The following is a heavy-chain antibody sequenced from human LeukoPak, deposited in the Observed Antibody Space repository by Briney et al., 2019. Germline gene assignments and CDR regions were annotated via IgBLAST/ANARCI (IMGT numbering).Heavy chain of an antibody. CDR2: ISYDGSNK. CDR1: GFTFSSYG. Sequence: GGSLRLSCAASGFTFSSYGMHWVRQAPGKGLEWVAVISYDGSNKYYADSVKGRFTISRDNSKNTLYLQMNSLRAEDTAVYYCARDRGGRVVVTATYFDSWGQGTLVTVSS. J-gene: IGHJ4*02. V-gene: IGHV3-30*03. CDR3: ARDRGGRVVVTATYFDS. D-gene: IGHD2-21*02.